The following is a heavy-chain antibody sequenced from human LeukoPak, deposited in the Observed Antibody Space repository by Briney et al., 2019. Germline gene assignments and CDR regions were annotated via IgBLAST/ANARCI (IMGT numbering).Heavy chain of an antibody. CDR3: AGTTDYSGSYPGYYYYMDV. CDR2: INPSGGST. V-gene: IGHV1-46*01. Sequence: GASVKVSCKASGYTFTSYYMHWVRQAPGQGLEWMGIINPSGGSTSYAQKFQGRVTMTRDTSTSTVYMELSSLRSEDTAVYYCAGTTDYSGSYPGYYYYMDVWGKGTTVTVSS. CDR1: GYTFTSYY. D-gene: IGHD1-26*01. J-gene: IGHJ6*03.